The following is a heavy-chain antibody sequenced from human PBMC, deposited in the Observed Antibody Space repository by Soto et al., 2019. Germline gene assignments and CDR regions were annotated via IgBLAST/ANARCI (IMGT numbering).Heavy chain of an antibody. Sequence: ETLARACPVSGGSISSSSYYWGWIRQPPGKGLEWIGSIYYSWSTYYNPSLKSRVTISVDTSKNQFSLKLSSVTAADTAVYYCARHLWFGGYYYYGMDVWGQGTKVTVSS. J-gene: IGHJ6*02. V-gene: IGHV4-39*01. D-gene: IGHD3-10*01. CDR2: IYYSWST. CDR1: GGSISSSSYY. CDR3: ARHLWFGGYYYYGMDV.